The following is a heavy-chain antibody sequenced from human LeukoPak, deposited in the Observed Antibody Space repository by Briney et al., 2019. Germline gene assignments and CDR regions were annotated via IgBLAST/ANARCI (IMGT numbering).Heavy chain of an antibody. V-gene: IGHV4-39*07. J-gene: IGHJ3*02. D-gene: IGHD6-13*01. Sequence: PSETLSLTCTVSGGSISSNSYFWGWIRQPPGKGLEWIGSIIYSGSTYYNPSLKSRVTISVDTSKNQFSLKLSSVTAADTAVYYCARDREQQLVRFYNAFDIWGQGTMVTVSS. CDR2: IIYSGST. CDR1: GGSISSNSYF. CDR3: ARDREQQLVRFYNAFDI.